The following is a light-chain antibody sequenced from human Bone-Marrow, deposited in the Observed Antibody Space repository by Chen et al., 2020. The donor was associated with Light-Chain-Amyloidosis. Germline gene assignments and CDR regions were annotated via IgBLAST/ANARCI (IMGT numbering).Light chain of an antibody. Sequence: SVLTQPSSVSVAPGQTATIACGGNNIGSTSVHWYQQTPGQAPLLVVYDDSDRPSGIPERLSVSNSGNTATLTISRVEAGDEADYYCQVWDRSKDRPVFGGGTKLTVL. J-gene: IGLJ3*02. CDR3: QVWDRSKDRPV. CDR2: DDS. V-gene: IGLV3-21*02. CDR1: NIGSTS.